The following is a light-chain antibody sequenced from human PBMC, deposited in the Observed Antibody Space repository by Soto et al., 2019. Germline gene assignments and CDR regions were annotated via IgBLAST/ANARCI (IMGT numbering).Light chain of an antibody. CDR2: GAS. V-gene: IGKV1-39*01. J-gene: IGKJ1*01. CDR3: QQSFRTPRT. Sequence: DIQMTQSPSPLSASVGDRVTITCRASQTISTYLNWYQQKPGKAPKLLSYGASSLQSGVPSRFSGSGSGTDFTRTISRLQPEDFGTYYSQQSFRTPRTFGQGTKVEIK. CDR1: QTISTY.